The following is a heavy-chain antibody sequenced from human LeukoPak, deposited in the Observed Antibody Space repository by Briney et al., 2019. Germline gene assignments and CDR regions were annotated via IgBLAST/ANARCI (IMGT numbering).Heavy chain of an antibody. D-gene: IGHD6-13*01. J-gene: IGHJ4*02. CDR3: ARAGAAAGDY. Sequence: ASVKVSCKASGYTFTGYYMHLVRQAPGQGLEWMGWINPNSGGTNYAQKFQGRVTMTRDTPVSTAYMELSRLRSDDTAVYYCARAGAAAGDYWGQGTLVTVSS. CDR1: GYTFTGYY. V-gene: IGHV1-2*02. CDR2: INPNSGGT.